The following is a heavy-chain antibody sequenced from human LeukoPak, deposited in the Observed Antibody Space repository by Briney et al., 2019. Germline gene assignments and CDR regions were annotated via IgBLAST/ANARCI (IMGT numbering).Heavy chain of an antibody. J-gene: IGHJ4*02. D-gene: IGHD3-10*01. CDR2: IYYSGST. V-gene: IGHV4-31*03. Sequence: SETLSLTCTVSGGSISSGGYYWSWIRQHPGTGLEWIGYIYYSGSTYYNPSLKSRVTISVDTSKNQFSLKLSSVTAADTAVYYCARGGYSGASFDYWGQGTLVTVSS. CDR1: GGSISSGGYY. CDR3: ARGGYSGASFDY.